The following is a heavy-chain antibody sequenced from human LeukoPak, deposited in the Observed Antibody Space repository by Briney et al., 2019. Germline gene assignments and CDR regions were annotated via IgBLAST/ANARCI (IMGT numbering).Heavy chain of an antibody. D-gene: IGHD3-10*01. J-gene: IGHJ3*02. CDR3: AKSNGYGLIDI. Sequence: SETLSLTCTVSSGSISTSNYYWGWVRQPPGKALEWTGNNSPSLKSRVTISLDTSRNQFSLKLNSVTAADTAVYYCAKSNGYGLIDIWGQGTMVTVSS. CDR1: SGSISTSNYY. V-gene: IGHV4-39*07.